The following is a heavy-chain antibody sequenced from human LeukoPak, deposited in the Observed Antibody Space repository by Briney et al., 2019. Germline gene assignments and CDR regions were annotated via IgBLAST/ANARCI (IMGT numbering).Heavy chain of an antibody. CDR2: ISAYNGNT. J-gene: IGHJ6*03. D-gene: IGHD2-2*01. Sequence: PGASVKVSCKASGYTFTSYGISWVRQAPGQGLEWMGWISAYNGNTNYAQRFQGRVTMTRDTSISTAYMELSRLRSDDTAVYYCARWGWSYAYRETGLYYYYMDVWGKGTTVTVSS. CDR1: GYTFTSYG. CDR3: ARWGWSYAYRETGLYYYYMDV. V-gene: IGHV1-18*01.